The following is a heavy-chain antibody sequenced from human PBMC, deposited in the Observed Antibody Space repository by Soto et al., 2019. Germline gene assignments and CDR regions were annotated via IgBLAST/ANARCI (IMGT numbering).Heavy chain of an antibody. CDR1: GLSLKSGGVG. V-gene: IGHV2-5*02. CDR2: IYRDDDK. J-gene: IGHJ3*01. CDR3: SHRLSHGDAYRDGFDV. Sequence: QITLKESGPTLVKPTQTLTLTCSLSGLSLKSGGVGVGWIRPSPGQALEWLALIYRDDDKRYRPSMKSRLTNTNDPSKSQVVRTMTNMDPVDTATYYCSHRLSHGDAYRDGFDVWGQGTMVTVSS. D-gene: IGHD3-16*02.